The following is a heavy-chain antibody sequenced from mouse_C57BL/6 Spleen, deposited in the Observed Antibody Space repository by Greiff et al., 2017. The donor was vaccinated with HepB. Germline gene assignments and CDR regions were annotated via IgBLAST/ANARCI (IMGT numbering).Heavy chain of an antibody. CDR3: ARERYGKDAMDY. CDR2: IYPGSGST. V-gene: IGHV1-55*01. Sequence: VQLQQSGAELVKPGASVKMSCKASGYTFTSYWITWVKQRPGQGLEWIGDIYPGSGSTNYNEKFKSKATLTVDTSSSTAYMQLSSLTSEDSAVYYCARERYGKDAMDYWGQGTSVTVSS. CDR1: GYTFTSYW. J-gene: IGHJ4*01. D-gene: IGHD2-1*01.